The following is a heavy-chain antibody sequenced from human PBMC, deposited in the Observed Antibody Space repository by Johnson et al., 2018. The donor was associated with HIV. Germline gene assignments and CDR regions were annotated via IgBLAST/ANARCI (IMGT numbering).Heavy chain of an antibody. J-gene: IGHJ3*02. D-gene: IGHD1-20*01. V-gene: IGHV3-53*01. CDR2: IYSGGST. CDR3: ARAEGLTGRNAFDI. CDR1: RFTVSSNY. Sequence: VQLVESGGGVVQPGRSLRLSCAASRFTVSSNYMTWVRQAPGKGLEWVSVIYSGGSTSYADSVKGRFTISRDNSKNILYLQMNNLRAEDTAMYYCARAEGLTGRNAFDIWGQGTMVTVSS.